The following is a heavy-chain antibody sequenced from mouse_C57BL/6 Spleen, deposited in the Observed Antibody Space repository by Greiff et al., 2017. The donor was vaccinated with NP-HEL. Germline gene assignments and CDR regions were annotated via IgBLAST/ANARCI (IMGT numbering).Heavy chain of an antibody. V-gene: IGHV5-17*01. D-gene: IGHD1-1*01. J-gene: IGHJ2*01. CDR1: GFTFSDYG. CDR3: ARSLKGALYYGSSYDFDY. Sequence: EVKLVESGGGLVKPGRSLKLSCAASGFTFSDYGMHWVRQAPDKGLEWVAYISSGSSTIYYADTVKGRFTISRDNAKNTLFLQMTSLRSEDTAMYYCARSLKGALYYGSSYDFDYWGQGTTLTVSS. CDR2: ISSGSSTI.